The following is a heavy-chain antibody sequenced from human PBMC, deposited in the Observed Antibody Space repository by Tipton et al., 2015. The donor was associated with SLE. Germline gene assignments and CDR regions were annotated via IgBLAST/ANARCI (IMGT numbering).Heavy chain of an antibody. CDR1: GGSISSYC. J-gene: IGHJ4*02. CDR3: ARGPYGAAASYDY. CDR2: ICNNVNT. D-gene: IGHD6-13*01. Sequence: LRLSCTVSGGSISSYCWSWIRQPPGKGLEWTGYICNNVNTNYNPSLKSRVTISVDTSKNEFSLKLTSVSPADTAVYFCARGPYGAAASYDYWGQGTLVTVSS. V-gene: IGHV4-59*01.